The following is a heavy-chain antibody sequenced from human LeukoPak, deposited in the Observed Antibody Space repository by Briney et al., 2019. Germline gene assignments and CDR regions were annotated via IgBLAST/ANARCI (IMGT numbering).Heavy chain of an antibody. D-gene: IGHD2-15*01. Sequence: GESLKISCRGSGYTFSTYWIGWVRQMPGKGLEWMVMIYPGDSNIKYSPSFQGQVAISADKSTTTAYLQWSSLKASDTAMYYCVRGRGFCSDGRCYDFDYWGQGTPVTVS. V-gene: IGHV5-51*01. CDR1: GYTFSTYW. J-gene: IGHJ4*02. CDR3: VRGRGFCSDGRCYDFDY. CDR2: IYPGDSNI.